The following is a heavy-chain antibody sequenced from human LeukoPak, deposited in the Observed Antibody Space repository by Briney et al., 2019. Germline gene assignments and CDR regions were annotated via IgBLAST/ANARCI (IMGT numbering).Heavy chain of an antibody. J-gene: IGHJ4*02. CDR1: GYTFTSYD. D-gene: IGHD2-15*01. CDR3: ATCSGGSCSLDY. V-gene: IGHV1-8*01. Sequence: ASVKVSCKASGYTFTSYDINWVRQATGQGLEWMGWMNPNSGNTGYAQKFQGRVTLPRNTSISTAYMELSSLRSEDTAVYYCATCSGGSCSLDYWGQGTLVTVSS. CDR2: MNPNSGNT.